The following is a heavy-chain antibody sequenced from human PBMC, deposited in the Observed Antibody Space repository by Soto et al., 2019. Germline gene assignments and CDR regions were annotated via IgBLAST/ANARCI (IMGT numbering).Heavy chain of an antibody. J-gene: IGHJ6*03. CDR3: ARAISRTAGDYYYYYMDV. Sequence: QVQLQESGPGLVKPSGTLSLTCAVSSGSISSSNWWSWVRQPPGKGLEWIGEIYHSGSTNYNPSHRRRVIIAVDKSKHQSSKQLCFVAAADTAVYYCARAISRTAGDYYYYYMDVWGKGTTVTVSS. V-gene: IGHV4-4*02. D-gene: IGHD1-20*01. CDR2: IYHSGST. CDR1: SGSISSSNW.